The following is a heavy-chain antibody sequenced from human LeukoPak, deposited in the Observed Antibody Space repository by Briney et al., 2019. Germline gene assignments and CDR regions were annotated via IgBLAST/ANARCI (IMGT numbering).Heavy chain of an antibody. V-gene: IGHV3-48*02. CDR3: ARGWFGELLHDAFDI. D-gene: IGHD3-10*01. CDR2: ISSSTR. J-gene: IGHJ3*02. Sequence: GGSLRLSRAASGFTFSSYSMNWVRQAPGKGLEWISYISSSTRYYADSVKGRFTISRDNAKNSLYLQMNSLRDEDTAVYYCARGWFGELLHDAFDIWGQGTIVTVSS. CDR1: GFTFSSYS.